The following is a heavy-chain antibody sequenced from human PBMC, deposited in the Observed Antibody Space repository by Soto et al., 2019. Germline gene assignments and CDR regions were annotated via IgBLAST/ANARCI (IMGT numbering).Heavy chain of an antibody. J-gene: IGHJ4*02. V-gene: IGHV3-30*03. D-gene: IGHD3-10*01. CDR3: ARSRSGAVADSSDF. CDR1: GFSFSRHA. CDR2: XSKXXSXX. Sequence: GGSRRLSCAASGFSFSRHAIHWVRQAPGKRLEGVAVXSKXXSXXXXXDXXXGRFTISRDNSKNILYLQMNSLRDEDTAVYYCARSRSGAVADSSDFWGQGTLVTVSS.